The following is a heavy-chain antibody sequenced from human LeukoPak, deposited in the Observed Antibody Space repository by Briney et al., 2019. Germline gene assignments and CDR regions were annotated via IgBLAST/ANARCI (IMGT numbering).Heavy chain of an antibody. CDR2: ISWNSGSI. V-gene: IGHV3-9*03. D-gene: IGHD4-17*01. CDR3: AKDNDGDYLGGFFDY. CDR1: GFTFDDYA. J-gene: IGHJ4*02. Sequence: GRSLRLSCAASGFTFDDYAMHWVRQAPGKGLEWVSGISWNSGSIGYADSVKGRFTISRDNAKNSLYLQMNSLRAEDMALYYCAKDNDGDYLGGFFDYWGQGTLVTVSS.